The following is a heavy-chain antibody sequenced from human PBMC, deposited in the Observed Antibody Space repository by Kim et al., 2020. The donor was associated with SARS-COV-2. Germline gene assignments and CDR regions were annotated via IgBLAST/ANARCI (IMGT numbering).Heavy chain of an antibody. CDR1: GGSISSSSYY. CDR3: ARVLRYFDWLISFDP. CDR2: IYYSGST. D-gene: IGHD3-9*01. V-gene: IGHV4-39*01. J-gene: IGHJ5*02. Sequence: SETLSLTCTVSGGSISSSSYYWGWIRQPPGKGLEWIGSIYYSGSTYYNPSLKSRVTISVDTSKNQFSLKLSSVTAADTAVYYCARVLRYFDWLISFDPWG.